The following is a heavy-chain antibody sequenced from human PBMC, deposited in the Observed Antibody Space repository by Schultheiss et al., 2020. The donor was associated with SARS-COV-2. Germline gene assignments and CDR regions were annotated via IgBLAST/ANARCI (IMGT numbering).Heavy chain of an antibody. CDR1: GFTFSSYA. Sequence: GGSLRLSCAASGFTFSSYAMSWVRQASGKGLEWVGRIRSKANNYATAYAPSVKGRFTISRDDSKNTAYLLMSSLKTEDTAVYFCTRGGGRQNYYYYMDVWGKGTTVTVSS. J-gene: IGHJ6*03. V-gene: IGHV3-73*01. CDR2: IRSKANNYAT. D-gene: IGHD2-15*01. CDR3: TRGGGRQNYYYYMDV.